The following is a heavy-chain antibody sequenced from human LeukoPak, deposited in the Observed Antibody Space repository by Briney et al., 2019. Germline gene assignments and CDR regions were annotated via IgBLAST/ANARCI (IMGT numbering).Heavy chain of an antibody. Sequence: GGSLRLSCAASGFTFSSFAMTWVRQAPGKGLEWVSGFDGNGPNTYYADSVKGRWTISRDNSKNTLFLQMNSLRAEDTAIYYCAKYGPQDSGSSHFDYWGQGALVTVSS. J-gene: IGHJ4*02. V-gene: IGHV3-23*01. CDR1: GFTFSSFA. CDR3: AKYGPQDSGSSHFDY. D-gene: IGHD1-26*01. CDR2: FDGNGPNT.